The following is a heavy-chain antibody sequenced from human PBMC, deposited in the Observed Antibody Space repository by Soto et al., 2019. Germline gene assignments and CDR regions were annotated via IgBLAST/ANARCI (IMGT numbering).Heavy chain of an antibody. V-gene: IGHV3-21*01. CDR1: GFTFSSYS. CDR2: ISSSSSYI. J-gene: IGHJ5*02. CDR3: ARLPLGYCSGGSCHNWFDP. Sequence: GGSLRLSCAASGFTFSSYSMNWVRQAPGKGLEWVSSISSSSSYIYYADSVKGRFTISRDNAKNSLYLQMNSLRAEDTAVYYCARLPLGYCSGGSCHNWFDPWGQGTLVTVS. D-gene: IGHD2-15*01.